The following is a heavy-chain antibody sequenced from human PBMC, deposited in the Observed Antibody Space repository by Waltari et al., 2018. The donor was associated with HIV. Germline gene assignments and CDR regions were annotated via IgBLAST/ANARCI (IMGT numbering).Heavy chain of an antibody. D-gene: IGHD3-16*02. Sequence: EVQLVESGGGLVKPGGSLRLSCAASGFTFSTYNMNWVRQAPGKGLGWFSSIDSVGSYIYYPDSFKSRFTISRDNAKNSLYLQMNSLRAEDTAVYYCAGGGYDYAWGTYRPFDYWGQGTLVTVSS. CDR2: IDSVGSYI. J-gene: IGHJ4*02. CDR1: GFTFSTYN. V-gene: IGHV3-21*03. CDR3: AGGGYDYAWGTYRPFDY.